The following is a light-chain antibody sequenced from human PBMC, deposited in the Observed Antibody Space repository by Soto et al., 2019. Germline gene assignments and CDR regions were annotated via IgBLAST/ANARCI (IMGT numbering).Light chain of an antibody. CDR1: NSNIGAHYE. CDR3: QSFDTGLTGPI. V-gene: IGLV1-40*01. J-gene: IGLJ2*01. CDR2: NNT. Sequence: QSVLTQPPSVSAAPGQRVTISCNGSNSNIGAHYEVHWYQQFPGTAPKLLISNNTNRPSGVPDRFSGSRSGTSASLAITGLQSEDEADYYCQSFDTGLTGPILGIGTKLTVL.